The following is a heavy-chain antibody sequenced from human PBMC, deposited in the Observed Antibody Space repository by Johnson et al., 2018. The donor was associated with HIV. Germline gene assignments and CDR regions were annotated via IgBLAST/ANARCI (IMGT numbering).Heavy chain of an antibody. CDR1: GFTSSTSV. J-gene: IGHJ3*01. Sequence: QVQLVESGGGLVKPGGSLRLSCAASGFTSSTSVLHWVRQAPGKGLEWVSVISHDASHIFYADSVTGRFTISKDDSKNTVYLQMNSLRAEDTAVYYCARKGPTSGRADAFDLWGQGTMVTVSS. V-gene: IGHV3-30*04. CDR2: ISHDASHI. CDR3: ARKGPTSGRADAFDL.